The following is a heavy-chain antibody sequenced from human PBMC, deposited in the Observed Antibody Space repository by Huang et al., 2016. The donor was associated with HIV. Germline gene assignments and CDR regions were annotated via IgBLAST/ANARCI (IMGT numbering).Heavy chain of an antibody. J-gene: IGHJ4*02. CDR2: ISYDGRSQ. Sequence: QVHLVESGGGVVQPGGSLRLSCAASGFKLSGFGMHWVRQAPGKGLEWVDVISYDGRSQFYTDSVKGRFTISRDNSDNTLSLQMKGLRPDDTAVYYCAKESRWFSDFDHWGQGVLVSVSS. D-gene: IGHD2-15*01. V-gene: IGHV3-30*18. CDR1: GFKLSGFG. CDR3: AKESRWFSDFDH.